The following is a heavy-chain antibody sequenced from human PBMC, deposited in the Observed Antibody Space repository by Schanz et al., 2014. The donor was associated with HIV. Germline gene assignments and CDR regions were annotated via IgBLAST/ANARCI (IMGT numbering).Heavy chain of an antibody. J-gene: IGHJ1*01. V-gene: IGHV3-9*01. CDR2: ISWNSGSI. CDR3: ARDNRGDYYLDS. D-gene: IGHD4-17*01. Sequence: EVQLVESGGGLVQPGRSLRLSCAASGFSFDDYAMHWVRQAPGKGLEWVSGISWNSGSIGYADSVKGRFTISRDNSKNTLFLQMNSLSPEDTGIYYCARDNRGDYYLDSWGQGTLVTVSS. CDR1: GFSFDDYA.